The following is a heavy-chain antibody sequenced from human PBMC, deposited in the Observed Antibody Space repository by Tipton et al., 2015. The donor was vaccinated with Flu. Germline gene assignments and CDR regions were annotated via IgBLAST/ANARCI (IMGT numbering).Heavy chain of an antibody. Sequence: TLSLTCTVSGGSISNYYWSWIRQPPGKGLEWIGNIFYSGNAHYSPSLKSRVTISVDTSKDQFSLNLSSVTAADTAVYYCARACGSGGNRWFDPWGQGALVTVSS. D-gene: IGHD2-15*01. CDR1: GGSISNYY. CDR3: ARACGSGGNRWFDP. V-gene: IGHV4-59*12. CDR2: IFYSGNA. J-gene: IGHJ5*02.